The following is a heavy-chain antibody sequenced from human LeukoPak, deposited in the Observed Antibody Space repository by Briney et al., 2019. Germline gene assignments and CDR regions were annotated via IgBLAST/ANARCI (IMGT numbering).Heavy chain of an antibody. D-gene: IGHD2-2*01. CDR1: GFIFDDFG. J-gene: IGHJ4*02. V-gene: IGHV3-20*04. CDR2: INWNSGIT. Sequence: PGGSLRLSCVVSGFIFDDFGMSWVRQSPGKGLEWVWSINWNSGITGYADSVQGRFTISRDNAKNSLYLQMNSLRAEDTALYYCARDGGYCSRSTCETFDYWGQGTLVTVSS. CDR3: ARDGGYCSRSTCETFDY.